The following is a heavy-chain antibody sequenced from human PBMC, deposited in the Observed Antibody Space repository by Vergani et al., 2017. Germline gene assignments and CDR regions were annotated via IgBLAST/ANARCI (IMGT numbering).Heavy chain of an antibody. CDR1: GFTFNHYA. Sequence: EVQLLESGGDLVQPGGSLRLSCAASGFTFNHYAMNWVRQAPGKGLEWVSGISGSGGSTYYAGSVKGRFTIYRDSSKNTLYLQMNSLSAGDPAVYYCAKANPRNSGYDYLYYYHAMDVWGQGTTVTVSS. CDR3: AKANPRNSGYDYLYYYHAMDV. D-gene: IGHD5-12*01. J-gene: IGHJ6*02. CDR2: ISGSGGST. V-gene: IGHV3-23*01.